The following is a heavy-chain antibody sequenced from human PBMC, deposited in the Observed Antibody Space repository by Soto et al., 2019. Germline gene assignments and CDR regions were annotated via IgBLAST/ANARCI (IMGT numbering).Heavy chain of an antibody. CDR3: GRCSSTSCHLGADY. D-gene: IGHD2-2*01. CDR1: GFTFSSYA. CDR2: ISFDGNNK. V-gene: IGHV3-30-3*01. Sequence: GGSLRLSCAASGFTFSSYALHWVRQAPGRGLEWVALISFDGNNKYYANSVKGRFTISRDNSRNTLYLQMSSLRAEDTAVYYCGRCSSTSCHLGADYWGQGTLVTVSS. J-gene: IGHJ4*02.